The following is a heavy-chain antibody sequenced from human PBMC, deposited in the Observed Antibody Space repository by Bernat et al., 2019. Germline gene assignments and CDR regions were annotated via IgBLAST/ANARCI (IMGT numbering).Heavy chain of an antibody. J-gene: IGHJ6*02. Sequence: EVQLVESGGGLVQPGRSLRLSCTASGFTFGDYAMSWFRQAPGKGLEWVGFIRSKAYGGTTEYAASVKGRFTISRDDSKSIAYLQMNSLKTEDTAVYYCASGAQGSGWEYYYYYGMDVWGQGTTVTVSS. D-gene: IGHD6-19*01. V-gene: IGHV3-49*03. CDR2: IRSKAYGGTT. CDR3: ASGAQGSGWEYYYYYGMDV. CDR1: GFTFGDYA.